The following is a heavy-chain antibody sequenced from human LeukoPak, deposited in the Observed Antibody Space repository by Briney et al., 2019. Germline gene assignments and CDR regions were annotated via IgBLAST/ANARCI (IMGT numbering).Heavy chain of an antibody. Sequence: GASVKVSCTASGGTFSSYAISWVRQAPGQGLEWKGGIIPIFGTANYAQKFQGRVTITADESTSTAYMELSSLRSEDTAVYYCATEGGTYDSLDYWGQGTLVTVSS. V-gene: IGHV1-69*13. D-gene: IGHD1-14*01. J-gene: IGHJ4*02. CDR2: IIPIFGTA. CDR1: GGTFSSYA. CDR3: ATEGGTYDSLDY.